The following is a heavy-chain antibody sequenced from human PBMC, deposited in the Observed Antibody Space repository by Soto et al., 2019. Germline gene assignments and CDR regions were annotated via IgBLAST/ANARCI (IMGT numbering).Heavy chain of an antibody. CDR3: AKDRGGGTTENYYYFHGMDV. CDR1: GFTFSSYG. Sequence: SLRLSCAASGFTFSSYGMHWVRQAPGKGLEWVAVISYDGSNKYYADSVKGRFTISRDNSKNTLYLQMNSLRAEDTAVYYCAKDRGGGTTENYYYFHGMDVWGQGTTVTVSS. V-gene: IGHV3-30*18. D-gene: IGHD1-7*01. CDR2: ISYDGSNK. J-gene: IGHJ6*02.